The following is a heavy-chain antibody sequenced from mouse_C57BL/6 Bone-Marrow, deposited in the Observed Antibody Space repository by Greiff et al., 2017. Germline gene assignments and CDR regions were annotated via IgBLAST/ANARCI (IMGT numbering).Heavy chain of an antibody. J-gene: IGHJ1*03. Sequence: QVQLQQSGPELVKPGASVKLSCKASGYTFTSYDINWVTQSPGQGLEWIGWIYPSDGSPKYNENFKGKATLTVATASSPAYMELHSLTSVDSAVYCCERCEIDGSSGDWYFDGWGTGTTGTVSS. CDR3: ERCEIDGSSGDWYFDG. CDR1: GYTFTSYD. V-gene: IGHV1-85*01. D-gene: IGHD1-1*01. CDR2: IYPSDGSP.